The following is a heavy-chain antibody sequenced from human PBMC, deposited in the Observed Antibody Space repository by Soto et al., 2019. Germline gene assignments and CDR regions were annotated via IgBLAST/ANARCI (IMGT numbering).Heavy chain of an antibody. CDR3: TTDSYSTMIEVRFDY. V-gene: IGHV3-15*07. J-gene: IGHJ4*01. D-gene: IGHD3-22*01. CDR1: GFVFSNAW. Sequence: EVQLVDSGGDLVKPGGSLRLSCAGSGFVFSNAWINWVRQAPGKGLEWVGRIKSKALGGTTDFAAPVRGRFAITRDDSSNMAYMQMNSLNTEDTAVHYCTTDSYSTMIEVRFDYWGHGTPVTVSS. CDR2: IKSKALGGTT.